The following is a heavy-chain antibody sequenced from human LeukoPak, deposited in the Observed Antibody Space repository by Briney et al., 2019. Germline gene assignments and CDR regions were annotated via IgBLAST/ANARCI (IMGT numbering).Heavy chain of an antibody. V-gene: IGHV1-18*01. CDR3: SVWFGELSH. CDR1: GYTFTSYG. Sequence: ASVKVSCKASGYTFTSYGISWVRQAPGQGLEWMGWISAYNGNTNYAQKLQGRVTMTTDASTSTAYMDLSSLKSDDTATYYCSVWFGELSHWGQGTLVTVSS. D-gene: IGHD3-10*01. J-gene: IGHJ4*02. CDR2: ISAYNGNT.